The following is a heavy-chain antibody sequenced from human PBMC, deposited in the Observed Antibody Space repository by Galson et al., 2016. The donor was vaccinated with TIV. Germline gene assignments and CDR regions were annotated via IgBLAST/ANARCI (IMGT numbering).Heavy chain of an antibody. Sequence: SLRLSCAASGFRFRSYAMTWVRQAPGKGLEWVSSISGGGDITYYADSVKGRFTISRDNSRNTLYLQMNSLRSEDTAVYYCARQLRQGVVSPGLNYNMDVWGPGTTVIVS. V-gene: IGHV3-23*01. CDR2: ISGGGDIT. J-gene: IGHJ6*02. CDR3: ARQLRQGVVSPGLNYNMDV. D-gene: IGHD3-3*01. CDR1: GFRFRSYA.